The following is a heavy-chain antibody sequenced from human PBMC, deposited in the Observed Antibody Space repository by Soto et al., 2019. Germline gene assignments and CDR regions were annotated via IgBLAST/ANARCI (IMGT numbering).Heavy chain of an antibody. Sequence: QLQLQESGPGLMKPSETLSLTCSVSGGSISSNSYFWDWIRQSPGKGLEGIGSVHFRGSTYDNPSLKSGVTISVDTSKNQFSLQLTSVTAADRAVYYCARRGPNNSYVYDHRLDPWGQGTLVTVSS. CDR3: ARRGPNNSYVYDHRLDP. CDR1: GGSISSNSYF. J-gene: IGHJ5*02. D-gene: IGHD5-18*01. V-gene: IGHV4-39*01. CDR2: VHFRGST.